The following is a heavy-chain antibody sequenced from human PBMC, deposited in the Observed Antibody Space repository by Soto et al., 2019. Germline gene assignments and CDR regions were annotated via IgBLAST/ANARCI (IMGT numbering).Heavy chain of an antibody. CDR1: GGSISSGGYY. D-gene: IGHD1-26*01. CDR3: ARDTGFGFTTTEGVGFDP. CDR2: IYYSGST. J-gene: IGHJ5*02. Sequence: QVQLQESGPGLVKPSQTLSLTCTVSGGSISSGGYYWSWIRQHPGKGLERIGYIYYSGSTYYNPSLKSRVTISVDTSKNQFSLKLSSVTAADTAVYYCARDTGFGFTTTEGVGFDPWGQGTLVTVSS. V-gene: IGHV4-31*03.